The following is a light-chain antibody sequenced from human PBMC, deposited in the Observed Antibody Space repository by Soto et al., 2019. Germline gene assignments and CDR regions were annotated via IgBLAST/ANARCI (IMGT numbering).Light chain of an antibody. V-gene: IGLV6-57*01. CDR1: SGSIASNY. J-gene: IGLJ3*02. CDR3: QSYDNHSWV. Sequence: NFMLTQPHSVSESPGKTVTISCTRSSGSIASNYVQWYQQRPGSSPTTVIYEDNQRPSGVPDRFSGSIDSSSNSASLTISGLKTEDDADYYCQSYDNHSWVFGGGTKLTVL. CDR2: EDN.